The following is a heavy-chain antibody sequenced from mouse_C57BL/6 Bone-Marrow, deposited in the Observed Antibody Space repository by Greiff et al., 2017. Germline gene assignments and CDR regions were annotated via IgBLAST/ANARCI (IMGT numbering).Heavy chain of an antibody. J-gene: IGHJ4*01. D-gene: IGHD3-3*01. CDR1: GYTFTSYW. V-gene: IGHV1-69*01. CDR2: IDPSDSYT. Sequence: QVQLQQPGAELVMPGASVKLSCKASGYTFTSYWMHWVKQRPGQGLEWIGEIDPSDSYTNYNQKFKGKSTLTVDKSSSTAYMQLSSLTSEDSAVYYCARKAGDDYAMDYWGQGTSVTVSS. CDR3: ARKAGDDYAMDY.